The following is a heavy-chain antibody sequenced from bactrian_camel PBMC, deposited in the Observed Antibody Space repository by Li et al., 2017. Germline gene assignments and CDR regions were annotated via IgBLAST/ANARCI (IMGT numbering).Heavy chain of an antibody. CDR1: GNRRRSSNC. V-gene: IGHV3S1*01. D-gene: IGHD3*01. Sequence: HVQLVESGGGSVQAGGSLRLSCTTSGNRRRSSNCMGWFRQAPGKGREGVAALYTGGGITYYAESVKGRFTISQDYAKNTVYLQMNNLKPEDTAMYYCAAGLWNGNDFCLRPVLSNQGTQVTVS. J-gene: IGHJ4*01. CDR2: LYTGGGIT.